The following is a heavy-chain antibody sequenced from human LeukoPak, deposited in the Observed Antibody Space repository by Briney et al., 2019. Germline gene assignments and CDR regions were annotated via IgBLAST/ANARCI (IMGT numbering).Heavy chain of an antibody. CDR3: ARARDGYNPYYFDY. CDR1: GYSFNNYG. D-gene: IGHD5-24*01. V-gene: IGHV1-18*01. Sequence: ASVKVSCKASGYSFNNYGISWVRQAPGQGLEWMGWISSYNNDTNYAQNLQGRVTMTTDTSTSTAYMELSRLRSDDTAVYYCARARDGYNPYYFDYWGQGTLVTVSS. CDR2: ISSYNNDT. J-gene: IGHJ4*02.